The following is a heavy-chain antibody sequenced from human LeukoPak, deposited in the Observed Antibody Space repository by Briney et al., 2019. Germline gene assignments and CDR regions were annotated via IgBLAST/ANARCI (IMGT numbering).Heavy chain of an antibody. Sequence: GGSLRLSCAASGFTFSNAWMNWVRQAPGKGLEWVSGIYSGGSTYYADSVKGRSTISRDNSKNTLYLQMNSLRAEDTAVYYCARDAIGEYNFDYWGQGTLVTVSS. CDR1: GFTFSNAW. CDR3: ARDAIGEYNFDY. D-gene: IGHD3-10*01. V-gene: IGHV3-53*01. CDR2: IYSGGST. J-gene: IGHJ4*02.